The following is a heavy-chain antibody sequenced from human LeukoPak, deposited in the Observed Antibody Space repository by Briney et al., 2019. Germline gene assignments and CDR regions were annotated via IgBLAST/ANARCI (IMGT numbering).Heavy chain of an antibody. D-gene: IGHD2-2*01. V-gene: IGHV1-69*13. Sequence: GASAKVSCKASGGTFSSYAISWVRQAPGQGPEWMGGIIPIFGTANYAQKFQGRVTITADESTSTAYMELSSLRSEDTAVYYCARALGVVVPAAYYYYGMDAWGQGTTVTVSS. CDR1: GGTFSSYA. CDR2: IIPIFGTA. CDR3: ARALGVVVPAAYYYYGMDA. J-gene: IGHJ6*02.